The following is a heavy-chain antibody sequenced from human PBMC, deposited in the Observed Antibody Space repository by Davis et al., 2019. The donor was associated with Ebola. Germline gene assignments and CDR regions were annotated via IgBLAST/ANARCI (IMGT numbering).Heavy chain of an antibody. Sequence: ASVKVSCKASGYSFSNYFMQWVRQAPGQGLEWMGIINPSVASTSYGQKFQGRITMTGDTSTGTVYMELSGLRYEDTAVYYCARDEILYSSRVSGPLDYWGQGTLVTVSS. J-gene: IGHJ4*02. CDR3: ARDEILYSSRVSGPLDY. D-gene: IGHD2-15*01. CDR2: INPSVAST. CDR1: GYSFSNYF. V-gene: IGHV1-46*01.